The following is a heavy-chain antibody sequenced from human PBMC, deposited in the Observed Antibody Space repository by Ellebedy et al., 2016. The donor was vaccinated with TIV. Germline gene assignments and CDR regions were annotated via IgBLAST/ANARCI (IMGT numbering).Heavy chain of an antibody. CDR2: INPSNPNNGGT. CDR3: VRGEKY. Sequence: AASVKVSCEASGYSFNDFYMHWVRQAPGQRLEWMGWINPSNPNNGGTIYAPKFQGRVAMTRDSSISTAYLELSNLRSDDTAVYYCVRGEKYWGQGTLVTVSS. CDR1: GYSFNDFY. V-gene: IGHV1-2*02. D-gene: IGHD6-6*01. J-gene: IGHJ4*02.